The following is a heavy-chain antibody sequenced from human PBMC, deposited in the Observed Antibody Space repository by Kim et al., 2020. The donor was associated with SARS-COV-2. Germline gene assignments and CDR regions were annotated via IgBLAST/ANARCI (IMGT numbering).Heavy chain of an antibody. D-gene: IGHD3-10*01. CDR2: IIPIFGTA. J-gene: IGHJ5*02. CDR3: ARWKNYGSGSYYNGGGWFDP. Sequence: SVKVSCKASGGTFSSYAISWVRQAPGQGLEWMGGIIPIFGTANYAQKFQGRVTITADESTSTAYMELSSLRSEDTAVYYCARWKNYGSGSYYNGGGWFDPWGQGTLVTVSS. V-gene: IGHV1-69*13. CDR1: GGTFSSYA.